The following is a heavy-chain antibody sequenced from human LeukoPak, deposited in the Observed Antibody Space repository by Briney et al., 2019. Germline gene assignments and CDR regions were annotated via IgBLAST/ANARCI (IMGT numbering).Heavy chain of an antibody. J-gene: IGHJ3*02. V-gene: IGHV3-7*01. CDR1: GFTFSSYA. CDR3: AREVYSSSRPADAFDI. D-gene: IGHD6-13*01. CDR2: IMQDGSEK. Sequence: PGGSLRLSCAASGFTFSSYAMSWVRQAPGKGLEWVAHIMQDGSEKNYVDSVKGRFTISRDNAKNSLYLQMNSLRAEDTAVYYCAREVYSSSRPADAFDIWGQGTMVTVSS.